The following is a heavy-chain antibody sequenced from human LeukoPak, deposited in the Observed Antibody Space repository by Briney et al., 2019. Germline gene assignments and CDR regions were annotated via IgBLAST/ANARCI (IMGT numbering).Heavy chain of an antibody. V-gene: IGHV5-51*01. CDR1: GYSFSSYW. CDR3: ARRPGWYFDL. J-gene: IGHJ2*01. CDR2: IYPGDSDT. Sequence: GESLKISCKGSGYSFSSYWVGWVRQMPGKGLGWMGIIYPGDSDTTYSPSFQGQVTISADRSTSTAYLQWSSLKASDTAMYYCARRPGWYFDLWGRGTLVTASS.